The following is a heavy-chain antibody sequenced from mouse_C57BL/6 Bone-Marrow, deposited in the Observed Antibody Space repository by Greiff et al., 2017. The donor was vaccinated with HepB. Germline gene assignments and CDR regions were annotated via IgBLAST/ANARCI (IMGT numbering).Heavy chain of an antibody. CDR2: IDTSDSYT. CDR1: GYTFTSYW. Sequence: VQLQQSGAELVMPGASVKLSCKASGYTFTSYWMHWVKQRPGQGLEWIGEIDTSDSYTNYNQKFKGKSTLTVDKSSSTAYMQLSSLTSEDSAVYYCARVACDGNYERAMDYWGQGTSVTVSS. V-gene: IGHV1-69*01. D-gene: IGHD2-1*01. J-gene: IGHJ4*01. CDR3: ARVACDGNYERAMDY.